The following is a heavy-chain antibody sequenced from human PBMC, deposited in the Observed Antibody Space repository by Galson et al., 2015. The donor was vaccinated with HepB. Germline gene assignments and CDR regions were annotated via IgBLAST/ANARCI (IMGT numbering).Heavy chain of an antibody. Sequence: QSGAEVKKPGESLRISCKGSGSSFTSYWIGWVRQMPGKGLEWMGIIYPGDSDTRYSPSFQGQVTISADKSISTAYLQWSSLKASDTAMYYCARHRYYDSSGYYYGFYAFDIWGQGTMVTVSS. CDR1: GSSFTSYW. J-gene: IGHJ3*02. D-gene: IGHD3-22*01. V-gene: IGHV5-51*01. CDR3: ARHRYYDSSGYYYGFYAFDI. CDR2: IYPGDSDT.